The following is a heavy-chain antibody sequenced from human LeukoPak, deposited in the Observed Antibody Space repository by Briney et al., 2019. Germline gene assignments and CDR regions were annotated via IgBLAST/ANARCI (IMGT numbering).Heavy chain of an antibody. Sequence: AGRSLRLSCAASGFTFSRYAMDWVRQAPGKGLEWVSAISGSGGSTYYADSVKGRFTISRDNSKNTLYLQMNSLRAEDTAVYYCARDLAMGAPANFYGMDVWGQGTTVTVSS. CDR2: ISGSGGST. CDR1: GFTFSRYA. CDR3: ARDLAMGAPANFYGMDV. J-gene: IGHJ6*02. D-gene: IGHD5-18*01. V-gene: IGHV3-23*01.